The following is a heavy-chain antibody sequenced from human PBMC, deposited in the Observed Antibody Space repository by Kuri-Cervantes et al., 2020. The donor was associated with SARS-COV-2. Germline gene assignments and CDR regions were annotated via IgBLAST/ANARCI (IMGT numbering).Heavy chain of an antibody. Sequence: GESLKISCAASGFTFSSYAMSWVRQAPGKGLEWASAISGSGGSTYYADSVKGRFTISRDNSKNTLYLQMNSLRAEDTAVYYCAKGTVDRDWGQGTLVTVSS. CDR1: GFTFSSYA. J-gene: IGHJ4*02. CDR3: AKGTVDRD. V-gene: IGHV3-23*01. CDR2: ISGSGGST. D-gene: IGHD2-8*02.